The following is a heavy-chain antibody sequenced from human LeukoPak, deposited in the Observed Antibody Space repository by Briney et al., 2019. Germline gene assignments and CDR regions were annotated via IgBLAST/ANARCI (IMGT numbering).Heavy chain of an antibody. V-gene: IGHV3-30*03. CDR1: GFTFSSFG. CDR3: ARANGQLWTTPDY. CDR2: ISYDGSKK. D-gene: IGHD5-18*01. J-gene: IGHJ4*02. Sequence: GGSLRLSCAASGFTFSSFGMHWVRQPQGEGLEWVAVISYDGSKKSSAESVKGRFTISRDNSKNTLYLQMNSLRPEDTAVYFCARANGQLWTTPDYWGQGTLVTISS.